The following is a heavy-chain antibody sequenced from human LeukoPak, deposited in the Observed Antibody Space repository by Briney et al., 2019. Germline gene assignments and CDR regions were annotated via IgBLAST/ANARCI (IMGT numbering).Heavy chain of an antibody. Sequence: PGGSLRLSCAASGFTFNNYGMHWVRQAPGKGLEWVAVISYDGRNIHYPDSVKGRFTIFRDISTDTLWLQMDSLRTEDTAVYYCAKDLFWMCVPGGSCYGSLDYWGQGTLVTVSS. J-gene: IGHJ4*02. D-gene: IGHD2-15*01. CDR1: GFTFNNYG. CDR3: AKDLFWMCVPGGSCYGSLDY. V-gene: IGHV3-30*18. CDR2: ISYDGRNI.